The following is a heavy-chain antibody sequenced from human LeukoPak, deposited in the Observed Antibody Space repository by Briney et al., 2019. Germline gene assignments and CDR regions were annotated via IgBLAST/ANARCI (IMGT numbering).Heavy chain of an antibody. CDR2: IYSGGGT. Sequence: QSGGSLRLSCAASGFTVSNTYMSWVRQAPGKGLEWVSIIYSGGGTRYADSVKGRFTISRDNSKNTLYVQMNSLRVEDTAVYYCARDPKQLTYFDYWGQGTLVTVSS. CDR1: GFTVSNTY. J-gene: IGHJ4*02. D-gene: IGHD6-13*01. V-gene: IGHV3-53*05. CDR3: ARDPKQLTYFDY.